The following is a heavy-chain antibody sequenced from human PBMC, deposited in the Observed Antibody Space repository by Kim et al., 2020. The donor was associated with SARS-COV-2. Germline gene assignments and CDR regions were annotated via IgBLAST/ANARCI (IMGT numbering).Heavy chain of an antibody. D-gene: IGHD6-19*01. V-gene: IGHV1-69*13. CDR1: GGTFSSYA. J-gene: IGHJ5*02. CDR2: IIPIFGTA. CDR3: ARSRRGAGYSSGWRVGWFDP. Sequence: SVKVSCKASGGTFSSYAISWVRQAPGQGLEWMGGIIPIFGTANYAQKFQGRVTITADESTSTAYMELSSLRSEDTAVYYCARSRRGAGYSSGWRVGWFDPWGQGTLVTVSS.